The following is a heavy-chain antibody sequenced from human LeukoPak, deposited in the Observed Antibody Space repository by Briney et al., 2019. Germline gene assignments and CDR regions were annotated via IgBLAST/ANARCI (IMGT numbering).Heavy chain of an antibody. V-gene: IGHV4-38-2*02. D-gene: IGHD6-13*01. CDR1: GYSISSGYY. Sequence: KPSETLSLTCAVSGYSISSGYYWGWIRQPPGKGLEWIGRIYHSGNTYYKPSLKSRITISVDTSKNQFSLKLSSVTAADTAMYYCAREYSSSPEYAFDIRGQGTMVTVSS. CDR3: AREYSSSPEYAFDI. J-gene: IGHJ3*02. CDR2: IYHSGNT.